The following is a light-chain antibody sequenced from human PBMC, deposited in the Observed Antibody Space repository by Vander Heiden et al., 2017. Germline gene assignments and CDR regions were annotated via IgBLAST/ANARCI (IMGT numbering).Light chain of an antibody. V-gene: IGLV1-51*01. J-gene: IGLJ2*01. CDR1: STNIGSNY. CDR3: GTWDSSVSAVV. Sequence: QSVLTQPPSVSAAPAQKVTTSCSGSSTNIGSNYVYRYQQFQGTAPKLLIHNNNKRHSGIPDRVSGSKSRTSATVGITGLQTGDEADYYCGTWDSSVSAVVFGGGTKLTVL. CDR2: NNN.